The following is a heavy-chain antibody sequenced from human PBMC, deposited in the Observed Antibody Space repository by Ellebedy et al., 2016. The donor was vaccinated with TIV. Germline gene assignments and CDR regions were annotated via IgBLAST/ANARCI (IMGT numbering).Heavy chain of an antibody. CDR2: LNSNGRT. D-gene: IGHD2-8*01. Sequence: PGGSLRLSCAVSGFSVRNNHMNWVRQAPGQGLEWVSLLNSNGRTYYAESVRGRFTIPRDNSRNFVFLQLNSLRPEDTATYYCARDHAIKVAAPGYDAFDVWGQGTKVGVSA. V-gene: IGHV3-53*01. CDR3: ARDHAIKVAAPGYDAFDV. CDR1: GFSVRNNH. J-gene: IGHJ3*01.